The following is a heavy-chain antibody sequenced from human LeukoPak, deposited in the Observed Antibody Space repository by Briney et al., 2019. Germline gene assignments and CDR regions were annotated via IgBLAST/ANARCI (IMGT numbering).Heavy chain of an antibody. CDR1: GYTFTSYG. J-gene: IGHJ4*02. Sequence: GASVKVSCKASGYTFTSYGISWVRQAPGQGLEWMGWISAYNGNTNYAQKLQGWVTMTRDTSISTAYMELSRLRSDDTAVYYCARADESYSYGSHLVDYWGQGTLVTVSS. V-gene: IGHV1-18*01. CDR3: ARADESYSYGSHLVDY. CDR2: ISAYNGNT. D-gene: IGHD5-18*01.